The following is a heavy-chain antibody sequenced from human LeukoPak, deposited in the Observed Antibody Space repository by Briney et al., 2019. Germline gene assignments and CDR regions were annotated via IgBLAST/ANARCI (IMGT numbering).Heavy chain of an antibody. V-gene: IGHV5-51*01. CDR3: ARRSSFTSSSAGNWFDP. D-gene: IGHD2-2*01. CDR1: GYRFSNYW. Sequence: GESLKISCQGSGYRFSNYWVAWVRQMPGKGLEWMGIIYPDDSDTRYSPSFQGQVTMSADKSISTAYLQWSSLKASDTGIYYCARRSSFTSSSAGNWFDPWGQGTLVTVSS. J-gene: IGHJ5*02. CDR2: IYPDDSDT.